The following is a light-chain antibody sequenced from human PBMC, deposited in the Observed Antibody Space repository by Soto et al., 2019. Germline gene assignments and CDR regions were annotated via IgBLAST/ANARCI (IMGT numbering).Light chain of an antibody. CDR1: SSDVGSYNL. V-gene: IGLV2-23*02. J-gene: IGLJ2*01. Sequence: QSALTQPASVSGSPGQSITISCIGTSSDVGSYNLVSWYQQDPGKAPKLLIYEVSERHSGVSNRFSGSKSGNTASLTISGLQAEDEAEYYCCSYAGSSTHVVFGGGTKLTVL. CDR3: CSYAGSSTHVV. CDR2: EVS.